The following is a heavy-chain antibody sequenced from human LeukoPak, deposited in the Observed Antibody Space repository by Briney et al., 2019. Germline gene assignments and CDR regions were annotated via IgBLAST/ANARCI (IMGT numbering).Heavy chain of an antibody. J-gene: IGHJ6*02. CDR1: GGSISSYY. CDR3: ARDLTEGDYYYGMDV. CDR2: IFYSGST. D-gene: IGHD1-14*01. V-gene: IGHV4-59*12. Sequence: PSETLSLTCTVSGGSISSYYWSWIRQPPGKGLEWIGYIFYSGSTNYNPSLKSRVTISVDTSKNQFSLKLSSVTAADTAVYYCARDLTEGDYYYGMDVWGQGTTVTVSS.